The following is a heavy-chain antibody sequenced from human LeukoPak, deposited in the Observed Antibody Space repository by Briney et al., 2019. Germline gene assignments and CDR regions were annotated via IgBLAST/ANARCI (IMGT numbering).Heavy chain of an antibody. CDR1: GVSMNYYF. CDR3: ARDRYYYGSGSYFFDY. J-gene: IGHJ4*02. Sequence: SETLSLTCTVSGVSMNYYFWNWLRQPAGEGLQWIGRIHSSGTTNYNPSLKSRVTMSVDTSKNHFSLKLSSVTAADTAVYYCARDRYYYGSGSYFFDYWGQGTLVTVSS. D-gene: IGHD3-10*01. V-gene: IGHV4-4*07. CDR2: IHSSGTT.